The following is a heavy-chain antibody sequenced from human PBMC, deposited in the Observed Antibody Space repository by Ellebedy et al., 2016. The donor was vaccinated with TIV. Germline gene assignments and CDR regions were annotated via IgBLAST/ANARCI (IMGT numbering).Heavy chain of an antibody. CDR1: GFTFSSYR. J-gene: IGHJ1*01. CDR3: ARVSTSCYTS. V-gene: IGHV3-21*01. D-gene: IGHD2-2*02. CDR2: ISSSSSYI. Sequence: GGSLRLSXAASGFTFSSYRMNWVCQAPGKGLEWVSSISSSSSYIYYAGSVKGRFTISRDNAKNSLYLQMNSLRAEDTAVYYCARVSTSCYTSWGQGTLVTVSS.